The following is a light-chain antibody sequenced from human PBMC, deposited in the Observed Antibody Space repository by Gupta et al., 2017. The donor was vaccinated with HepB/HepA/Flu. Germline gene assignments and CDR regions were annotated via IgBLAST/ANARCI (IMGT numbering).Light chain of an antibody. CDR1: SNDFGDFNY. V-gene: IGLV2-14*03. CDR3: SSCTYTTTLVV. J-gene: IGLJ2*01. Sequence: QSALTQPASVSGSPGQSITISCTATSNDFGDFNYVSWYQQHPGKAPKLFISDVSNRPSGVSNRFSGSKSGNTASLTIAGLQAEDEADYYCSSCTYTTTLVVFGGGTRLTVL. CDR2: DVS.